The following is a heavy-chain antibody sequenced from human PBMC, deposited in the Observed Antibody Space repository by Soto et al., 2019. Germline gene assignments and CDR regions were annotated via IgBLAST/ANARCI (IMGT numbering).Heavy chain of an antibody. Sequence: SETLSLTCAVYGGSFSGYYWSWIRQPPGKGLEWIGEINHSGSTNYNPSLKSRVTISVDTSKNQFSLKLSSVTAADTAVYYCARFMGTTVTDYYYYGMDVWGQGTTVTVSS. CDR1: GGSFSGYY. CDR2: INHSGST. J-gene: IGHJ6*02. V-gene: IGHV4-34*01. D-gene: IGHD4-17*01. CDR3: ARFMGTTVTDYYYYGMDV.